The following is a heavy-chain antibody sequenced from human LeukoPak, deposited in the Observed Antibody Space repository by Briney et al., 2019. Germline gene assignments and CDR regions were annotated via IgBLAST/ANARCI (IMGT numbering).Heavy chain of an antibody. CDR3: ARVWIAAAGKSGNVYYFDY. V-gene: IGHV1-69*13. CDR2: IIPIFGTA. CDR1: GGTFSSYA. Sequence: GASVKVSCKASGGTFSSYAISWVRQAPGQGLEWMGGIIPIFGTANYAQKFQGRVTITADESTSTAYMELSSLRSEDTAVYYCARVWIAAAGKSGNVYYFDYWGQGTLVTVSS. J-gene: IGHJ4*02. D-gene: IGHD6-13*01.